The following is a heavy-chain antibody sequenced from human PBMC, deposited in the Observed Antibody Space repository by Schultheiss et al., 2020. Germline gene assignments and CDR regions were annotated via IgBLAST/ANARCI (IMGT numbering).Heavy chain of an antibody. Sequence: GGSLRLSCAASGFTFSSYEMNWVRQAPGKGLEWISYISSSGRTIYYADSVRGRFTLSRDSSDNTLYLQMSSLRAEDTAVYHCASEKWGSGYIDFWGQGTLVTVSS. D-gene: IGHD7-27*01. CDR1: GFTFSSYE. CDR3: ASEKWGSGYIDF. CDR2: ISSSGRTI. V-gene: IGHV3-48*03. J-gene: IGHJ4*02.